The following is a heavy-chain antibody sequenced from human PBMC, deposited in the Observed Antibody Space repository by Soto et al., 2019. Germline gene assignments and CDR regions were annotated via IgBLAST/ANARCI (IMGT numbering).Heavy chain of an antibody. CDR2: IYHSGST. Sequence: SETLSLTCTVSGGSISSGGYYWSWIRQHPGKGLEWIGYIYHSGSTYYNPSLKSRVTISVDTSKSQFSLRLTSVTAADTAVYFCARGSTGYYDFWSGYTDHVYYFDHWGRGTPVTVSS. D-gene: IGHD3-3*01. CDR3: ARGSTGYYDFWSGYTDHVYYFDH. J-gene: IGHJ4*02. V-gene: IGHV4-31*03. CDR1: GGSISSGGYY.